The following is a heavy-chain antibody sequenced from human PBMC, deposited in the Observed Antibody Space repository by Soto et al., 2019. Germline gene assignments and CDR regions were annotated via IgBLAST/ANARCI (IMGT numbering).Heavy chain of an antibody. D-gene: IGHD6-6*01. CDR1: SGSLSGYY. CDR2: ISQSGNT. Sequence: SETLSLTCSIYSGSLSGYYWSWIRQPPGKGLEWIGEISQSGNTNYSPSLKSRVPISIDTSKKQFSLNLASVSAADTAVYYCARAPKVSGSSQTRPDFWGQGTLVTVSS. CDR3: ARAPKVSGSSQTRPDF. V-gene: IGHV4-34*01. J-gene: IGHJ4*02.